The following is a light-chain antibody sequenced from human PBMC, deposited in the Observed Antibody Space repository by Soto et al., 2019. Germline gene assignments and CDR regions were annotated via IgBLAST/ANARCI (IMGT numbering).Light chain of an antibody. J-gene: IGKJ2*01. CDR2: DAS. V-gene: IGKV1-33*01. Sequence: DIQMTQSPSSLSASVGDRVTITCQASQDISNYLNWYQQKPWKAPKLLIYDASNLETGVPSMFSGSGSGTDFTFTISSLQPEDIATYYCQQNDNLPPTVGQGTKLEIK. CDR1: QDISNY. CDR3: QQNDNLPPT.